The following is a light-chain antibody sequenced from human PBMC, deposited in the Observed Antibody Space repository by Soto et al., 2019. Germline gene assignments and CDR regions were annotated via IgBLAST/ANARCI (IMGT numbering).Light chain of an antibody. V-gene: IGKV3-11*01. Sequence: EIVVTKSPATLSLSPGERATLSCRASQSVSTYVTYLAWYQQKPGQAPRLLSYDASNRATGIPASVSGRGSGTAFTRPISSREPADVAVYYCQQRSNWPPVFGGGTKVDIK. CDR1: QSVSTY. CDR2: DAS. J-gene: IGKJ4*01. CDR3: QQRSNWPPV.